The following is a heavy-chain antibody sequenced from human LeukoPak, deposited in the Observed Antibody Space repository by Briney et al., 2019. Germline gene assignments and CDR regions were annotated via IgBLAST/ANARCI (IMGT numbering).Heavy chain of an antibody. CDR3: ARDQYYDSWSGYYDYYYGMDV. CDR1: GGSFSGYY. Sequence: PSETLSLTCAVYGGSFSGYYWSWIRQPPGKGLEWIGEINHSGSTNYNPSLKSRVTISVDTSKNQFSLKLSSVTAADTAVYYCARDQYYDSWSGYYDYYYGMDVWGQGTTVTVSS. V-gene: IGHV4-34*01. D-gene: IGHD3-3*01. J-gene: IGHJ6*02. CDR2: INHSGST.